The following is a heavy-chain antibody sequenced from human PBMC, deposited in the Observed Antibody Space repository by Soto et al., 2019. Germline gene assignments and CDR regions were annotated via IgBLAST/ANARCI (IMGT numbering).Heavy chain of an antibody. CDR1: GYTFTSYD. CDR2: MNPNSGNT. CDR3: AIGLDCISTSCYFWLDP. D-gene: IGHD2-2*01. V-gene: IGHV1-8*01. J-gene: IGHJ5*02. Sequence: ASVKVSCKASGYTFTSYDINWVRQATGQGLEWMEWMNPNSGNTGYAQKFQGRVTMTRNTSISTAYMELSSLRSEDTAVYYCAIGLDCISTSCYFWLDPWGQGTPVTVSS.